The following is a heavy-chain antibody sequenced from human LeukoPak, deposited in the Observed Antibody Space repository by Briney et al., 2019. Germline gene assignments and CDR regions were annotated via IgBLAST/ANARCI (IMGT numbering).Heavy chain of an antibody. CDR2: INQDGSAT. D-gene: IGHD2-21*01. Sequence: SGGSLRLSCAASGFTFSASWMTWVRQAPGKGLEWVANINQDGSATYYVDSVKGRFTISRDNAKNLLYLQMNSLRAEDAAVYYCARGLRFGDWGQGALVTVSS. CDR1: GFTFSASW. V-gene: IGHV3-7*02. J-gene: IGHJ5*02. CDR3: ARGLRFGD.